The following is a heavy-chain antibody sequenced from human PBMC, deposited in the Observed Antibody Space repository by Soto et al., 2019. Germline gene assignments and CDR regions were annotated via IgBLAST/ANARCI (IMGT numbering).Heavy chain of an antibody. CDR1: GFTFSSYA. CDR2: ISGSGGST. Sequence: PGGSLRLSCAASGFTFSSYAMSWVRQAPGKGLEWVSAISGSGGSTYYADSVKGRFTISRDNSKNTLYLQMNSLRAEDTAVYYCAKERDDSSGYSSSPFDYWGQGTLVTVSP. V-gene: IGHV3-23*01. D-gene: IGHD3-22*01. CDR3: AKERDDSSGYSSSPFDY. J-gene: IGHJ4*02.